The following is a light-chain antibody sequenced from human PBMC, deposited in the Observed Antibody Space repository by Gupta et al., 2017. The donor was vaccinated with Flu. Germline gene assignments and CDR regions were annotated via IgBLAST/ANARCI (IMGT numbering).Light chain of an antibody. Sequence: QSALTQPASVSGSPGPSLPISYTGTSSDMGAYNYVSWYQQHPGKAPKLILYEVSYRPSGVSNRFSGSKSDNTASLTISALQAEDEADYYCSSYTTSFTRLFGGGTRLTVL. CDR1: SSDMGAYNY. V-gene: IGLV2-14*03. CDR3: SSYTTSFTRL. CDR2: EVS. J-gene: IGLJ3*02.